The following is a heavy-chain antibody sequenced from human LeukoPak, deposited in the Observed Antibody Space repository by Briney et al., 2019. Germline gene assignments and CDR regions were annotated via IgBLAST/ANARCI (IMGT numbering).Heavy chain of an antibody. CDR2: LSGTGAST. D-gene: IGHD3-22*01. CDR3: ARVKYYDSSGMDV. V-gene: IGHV3-23*01. Sequence: GGSLRLSCAASKFIFRDYAMSWVRQAPGKGLEWVSSLSGTGASTYYADSVKGRFTISRDNAKNSLYLQMNSLRAEDTAVYYCARVKYYDSSGMDVWGQGTTVTVSS. J-gene: IGHJ6*02. CDR1: KFIFRDYA.